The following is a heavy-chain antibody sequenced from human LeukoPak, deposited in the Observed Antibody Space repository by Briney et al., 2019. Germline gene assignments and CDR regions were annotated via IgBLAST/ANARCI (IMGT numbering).Heavy chain of an antibody. Sequence: PSETLSLTCAVSGGSISSGGYSWSWIRQPPGKGLEWIGYIYYSGSTNYNPSLKSRVTISVDTSKNQFSLKLSSVTAADTAVYYCARAPDYWGQGTLVTVSS. V-gene: IGHV4-61*08. CDR1: GGSISSGGYS. CDR2: IYYSGST. J-gene: IGHJ4*02. CDR3: ARAPDY.